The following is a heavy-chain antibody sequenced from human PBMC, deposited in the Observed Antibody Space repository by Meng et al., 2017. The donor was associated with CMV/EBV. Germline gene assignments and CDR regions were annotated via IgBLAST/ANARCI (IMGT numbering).Heavy chain of an antibody. CDR2: ISSSSSYI. D-gene: IGHD3-3*01. V-gene: IGHV3-21*01. CDR3: ARDRDGGTYDFWSGYYYYYYYGMDV. Sequence: GGSLRLSCAASGFTFSSYSMNWVRQAPGKGLEWVSSISSSSSYIYYADSVKGRFTISRDNAKNSLYLQMNSLRAEDTAVYYCARDRDGGTYDFWSGYYYYYYYGMDVWGQGTTVTVS. CDR1: GFTFSSYS. J-gene: IGHJ6*02.